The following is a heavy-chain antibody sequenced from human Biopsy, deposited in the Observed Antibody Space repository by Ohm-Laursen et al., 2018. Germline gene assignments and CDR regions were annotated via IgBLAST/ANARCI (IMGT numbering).Heavy chain of an antibody. CDR2: IWYDGSRQ. Sequence: LSITCAASGFTFSSYGMHWVRQAPGKGLEWVAVIWYDGSRQYYADSVKGRFTISRDNSKNTLYLQMNSLRAEDTAVYYCARDGAAGYGLDVWGQGTTVTVSS. D-gene: IGHD6-25*01. CDR3: ARDGAAGYGLDV. CDR1: GFTFSSYG. J-gene: IGHJ6*02. V-gene: IGHV3-33*01.